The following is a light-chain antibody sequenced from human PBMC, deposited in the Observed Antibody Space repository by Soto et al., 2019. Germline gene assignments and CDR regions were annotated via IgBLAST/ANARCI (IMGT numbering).Light chain of an antibody. CDR3: QQYGSSRGST. J-gene: IGKJ3*01. V-gene: IGKV3-20*01. CDR1: QSVTSNY. Sequence: EFVLTQSPGTLSLSPGERATLSCRASQSVTSNYLAWYQQKPGQAPRLLIYGASSRATGIPDRFSGSGSGTDFTLTISRLEPEDFAVYYCQQYGSSRGSTFGPGTKVDIK. CDR2: GAS.